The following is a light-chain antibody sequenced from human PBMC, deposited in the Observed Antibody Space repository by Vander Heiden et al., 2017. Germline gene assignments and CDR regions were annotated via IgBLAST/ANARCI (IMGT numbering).Light chain of an antibody. CDR2: LNNDGSH. J-gene: IGLJ3*02. CDR3: QTWGTGIQV. V-gene: IGLV4-69*01. CDR1: SGHSSYA. Sequence: QLVLTQSPSASASLGASIKLTCTLSSGHSSYAIALHQQQPEKGPRYLMKLNNDGSHNKGDGIPDRFSGSSSGAERYLTISSLQSEDEADYYCQTWGTGIQVFGGGTKLTVL.